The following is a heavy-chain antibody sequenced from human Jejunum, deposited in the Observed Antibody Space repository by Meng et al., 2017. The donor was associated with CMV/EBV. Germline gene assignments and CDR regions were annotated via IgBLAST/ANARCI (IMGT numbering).Heavy chain of an antibody. CDR2: VSSVSSYT. J-gene: IGHJ4*02. CDR3: ARDRYCTNGVCYTHFDS. Sequence: VQLVESGGGLVKPGGSLRLSCAASGFTFDDYYMTWIRQAPGKGLEWVSSVSSVSSYTNYADSVKGRFTISRDNAKNSLYLQMNSLRAEDTAVYYCARDRYCTNGVCYTHFDSWGQGTLVTVSS. V-gene: IGHV3-11*06. CDR1: GFTFDDYY. D-gene: IGHD2-8*01.